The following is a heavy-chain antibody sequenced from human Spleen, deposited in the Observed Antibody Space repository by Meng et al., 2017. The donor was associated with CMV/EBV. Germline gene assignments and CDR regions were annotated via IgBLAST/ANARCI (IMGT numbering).Heavy chain of an antibody. CDR1: GGSIGNYY. CDR3: GGGTYYTYFYYPMDV. D-gene: IGHD1-26*01. CDR2: IYYDGST. J-gene: IGHJ6*02. V-gene: IGHV4-59*01. Sequence: SETLSLTCTVSGGSIGNYYWGWIRRPPGKGLEWIGCIYYDGSTNYNPSLKSRVTISLDTSKKQFSLKLRSVTAADTAVYYCGGGTYYTYFYYPMDVWGHGTTVTVSS.